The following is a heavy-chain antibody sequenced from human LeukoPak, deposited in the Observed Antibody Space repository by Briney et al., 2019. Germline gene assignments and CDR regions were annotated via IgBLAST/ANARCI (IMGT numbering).Heavy chain of an antibody. J-gene: IGHJ4*02. CDR2: IYTSGST. D-gene: IGHD6-19*01. V-gene: IGHV4-61*02. CDR3: ARSTAGTFDFDY. Sequence: PSQTLSLTCTVSGGSISSGSYYWSWIRQPAGKGLEWIGRIYTSGSTNYNPSLKSRVTISVDTSKNQFSPKLSSVTAADTAVYYCARSTAGTFDFDYWGQGTLVTVSS. CDR1: GGSISSGSYY.